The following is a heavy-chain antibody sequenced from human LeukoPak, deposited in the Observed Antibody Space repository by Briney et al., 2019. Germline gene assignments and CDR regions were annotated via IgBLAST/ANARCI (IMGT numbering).Heavy chain of an antibody. CDR1: GFTVSSNY. Sequence: GGSLRLSCAASGFTVSSNYMTWVRQAPGKGLEWVADIYSGGSTYYADSVKGRFTPSRDNSKNTLFLQMNNLRAEDTAVYYCAREPQGDSSGYDAFDIWGQGTMVTVSS. D-gene: IGHD3-22*01. CDR3: AREPQGDSSGYDAFDI. V-gene: IGHV3-66*01. CDR2: IYSGGST. J-gene: IGHJ3*02.